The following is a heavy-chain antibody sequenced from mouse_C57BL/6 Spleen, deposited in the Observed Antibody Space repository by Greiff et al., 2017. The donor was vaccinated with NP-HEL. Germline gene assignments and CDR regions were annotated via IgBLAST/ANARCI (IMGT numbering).Heavy chain of an antibody. CDR2: INPYNGGT. J-gene: IGHJ4*01. CDR3: ARGGSSYLYAMDY. D-gene: IGHD1-1*01. Sequence: VQLQQSGPVLVKPGASVKMSCKASGYTFTDYYMNWVKQSHGKSLEWIGVINPYNGGTSYNQKFKGKATLTVDKSSSTAYMELNSLTSEDSAVYYCARGGSSYLYAMDYWGQGTSVTVSS. CDR1: GYTFTDYY. V-gene: IGHV1-19*01.